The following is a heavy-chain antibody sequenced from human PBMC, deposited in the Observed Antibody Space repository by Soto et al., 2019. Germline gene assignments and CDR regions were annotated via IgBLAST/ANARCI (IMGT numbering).Heavy chain of an antibody. Sequence: QIQLVQSGPESKKPGASVKVSCQTSGYNVISYGLSCVRQAPGQGLEWMGWITPFNGNTNYPQRFRGKITMTTDTATNTDYLAVRNLKSDDTSVYYCVRDYSIFPDIWCQGTLVTVSS. CDR1: GYNVISYG. D-gene: IGHD4-4*01. CDR2: ITPFNGNT. J-gene: IGHJ4*02. V-gene: IGHV1-18*04. CDR3: VRDYSIFPDI.